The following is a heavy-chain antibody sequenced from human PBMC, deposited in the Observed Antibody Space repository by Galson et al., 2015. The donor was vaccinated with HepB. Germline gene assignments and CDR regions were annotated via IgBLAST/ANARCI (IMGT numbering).Heavy chain of an antibody. Sequence: LSCAASTFIFSTYSMNWVRQAPGKGLEWVSYISSGTTTIYYADSVKGRFAISRDNAKMSLYLQMNGLRAEDTAAYYCVFLRGNDLKPLDYWGQGTLVTVSS. CDR3: VFLRGNDLKPLDY. CDR1: TFIFSTYS. J-gene: IGHJ4*02. V-gene: IGHV3-48*04. CDR2: ISSGTTTI. D-gene: IGHD4-23*01.